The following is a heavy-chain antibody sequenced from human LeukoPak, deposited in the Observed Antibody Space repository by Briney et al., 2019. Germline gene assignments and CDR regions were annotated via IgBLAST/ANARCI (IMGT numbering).Heavy chain of an antibody. D-gene: IGHD3-22*01. CDR2: IWYDGSNK. CDR3: IPWAVKGYYFVY. J-gene: IGHJ4*02. CDR1: GFTFSSYG. Sequence: GESLRISCAASGFTFSSYGKHWVRQAPGKGLEWVAVIWYDGSNKYYADSVKGRFTISRDNSKNTLYLQMNSLRAEDTAVYYCIPWAVKGYYFVYWGQGPLVTVSS. V-gene: IGHV3-33*01.